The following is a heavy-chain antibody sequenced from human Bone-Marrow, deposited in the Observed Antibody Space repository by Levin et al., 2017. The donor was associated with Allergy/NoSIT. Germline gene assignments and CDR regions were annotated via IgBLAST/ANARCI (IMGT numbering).Heavy chain of an antibody. J-gene: IGHJ4*02. CDR1: GYAISSGFF. Sequence: SETLSLTCNVSGYAISSGFFWGWIRQTPGKGLEWIGNVFHTGSTHYNPSLKSRVAISMDTSKNQFSLNLESVTAADTAVYYCARELVGGNSNGGYWGQGSLVIVSS. D-gene: IGHD1-26*01. V-gene: IGHV4-38-2*02. CDR3: ARELVGGNSNGGY. CDR2: VFHTGST.